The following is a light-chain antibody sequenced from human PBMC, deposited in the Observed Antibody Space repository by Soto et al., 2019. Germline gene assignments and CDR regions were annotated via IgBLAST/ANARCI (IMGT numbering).Light chain of an antibody. J-gene: IGKJ1*01. CDR2: DAS. CDR3: QQYYSYSSGP. Sequence: IQLTKYPTTLSASVGARVTITGRGSQNINSWLAWYQQKQGKAPKVLIFDASSLETGVPSRFSGSGSGTEFTLTISNLQHADFATYYCQQYYSYSSGPFGQGTKVDI. V-gene: IGKV1-5*01. CDR1: QNINSW.